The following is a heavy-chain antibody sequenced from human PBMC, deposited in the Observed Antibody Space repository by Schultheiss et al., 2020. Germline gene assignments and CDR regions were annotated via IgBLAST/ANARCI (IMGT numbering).Heavy chain of an antibody. CDR2: ISYDGSNK. CDR1: GFTFSSYA. J-gene: IGHJ6*02. V-gene: IGHV3-30-3*01. Sequence: GGSLRLSCAASGFTFSSYAMHWVRQAPGKGLEWVAVISYDGSNKYYADSVKGRFTISRDNSKNTLYLQMNSLRAEDTAVYYCARAMYRPGGSYYYYYGMDVWGQGSTVTVSS. CDR3: ARAMYRPGGSYYYYYGMDV. D-gene: IGHD3-10*02.